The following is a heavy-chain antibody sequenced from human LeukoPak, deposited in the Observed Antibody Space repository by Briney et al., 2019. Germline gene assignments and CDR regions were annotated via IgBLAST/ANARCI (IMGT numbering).Heavy chain of an antibody. D-gene: IGHD2-2*01. CDR3: ARELGGPPDCSSTSCYLDY. J-gene: IGHJ4*02. V-gene: IGHV1-2*02. CDR2: INPNSGGT. Sequence: ASVKVSCKASGYTFTGYYMHWVRQAPGQGLEWMGWINPNSGGTNYAQKFPGRVTMTRDTSISTAYLELSRLRSDDTAVYYRARELGGPPDCSSTSCYLDYWGQGTLVTVSS. CDR1: GYTFTGYY.